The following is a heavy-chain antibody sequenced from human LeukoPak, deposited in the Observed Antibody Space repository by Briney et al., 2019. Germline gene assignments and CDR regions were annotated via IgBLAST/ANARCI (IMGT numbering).Heavy chain of an antibody. D-gene: IGHD3-10*01. CDR3: AREWWGMVRGTSYGMDV. Sequence: GGSLRLSCAASGFTVSSNYMSWVRQAPGKGLEWVSYISSSGSTIYYADSVKGRFTISRDNAKNSLYLQMNSLRAEDTAVYYCAREWWGMVRGTSYGMDVWGKGTTVTVSS. V-gene: IGHV3-11*04. CDR1: GFTVSSNY. J-gene: IGHJ6*04. CDR2: ISSSGSTI.